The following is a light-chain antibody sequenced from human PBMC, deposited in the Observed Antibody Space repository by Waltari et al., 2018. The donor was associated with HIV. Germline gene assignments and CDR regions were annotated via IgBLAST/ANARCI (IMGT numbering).Light chain of an antibody. J-gene: IGLJ2*01. CDR3: ATWDDSLNGVV. CDR2: SNN. V-gene: IGLV1-44*01. Sequence: QSVLTQPPSASGTPGQRVTTSCSGSSSKIGSNTVNWYQHLPGTAPKVLNYSNNQRPSEVPDRFSGSKSGTSVSLAISGLQSGDEADYYCATWDDSLNGVVFGGGTKLAV. CDR1: SSKIGSNT.